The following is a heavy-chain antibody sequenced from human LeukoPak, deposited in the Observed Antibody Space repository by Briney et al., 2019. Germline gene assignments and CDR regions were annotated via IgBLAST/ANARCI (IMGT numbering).Heavy chain of an antibody. Sequence: SGGSLRLSCAASGFTFSSYGMHWVRQAPGKGLEWVAVIWYDGSNKYYADSVKGRFTISRDNSKNTLHLQMNSLRAEDTAVYYCARVSSWSRPFDYWGQGTLVTVSS. J-gene: IGHJ4*02. D-gene: IGHD6-13*01. CDR3: ARVSSWSRPFDY. CDR2: IWYDGSNK. CDR1: GFTFSSYG. V-gene: IGHV3-33*01.